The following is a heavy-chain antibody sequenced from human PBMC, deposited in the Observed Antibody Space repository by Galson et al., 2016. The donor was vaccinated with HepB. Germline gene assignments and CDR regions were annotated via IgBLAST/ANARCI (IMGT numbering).Heavy chain of an antibody. V-gene: IGHV3-7*01. CDR2: INQDGIEK. CDR3: ARSGEPS. Sequence: SLRLSCAASGFTFDDFAFHWVRQAPGKGLEWVANINQDGIEKYYVGSVEGRFTISRDNAKKSLYLQMDSLRAEDTAVYYCARSGEPSWGQGTLVTVSS. J-gene: IGHJ5*02. D-gene: IGHD4-17*01. CDR1: GFTFDDFA.